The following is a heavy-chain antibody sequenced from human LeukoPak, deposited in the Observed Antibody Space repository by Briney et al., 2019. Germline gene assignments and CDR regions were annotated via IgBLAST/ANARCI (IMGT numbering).Heavy chain of an antibody. Sequence: SVKVSCKASGGTFSSYAISWVRQAPGQGLEWMGGIIPIFGTANYAQKFRGRVTITADKSTSTVYMELSSLRSEDTAVYYCGVGATPDAFDIWGQGTMVTVSS. V-gene: IGHV1-69*06. CDR1: GGTFSSYA. D-gene: IGHD1-26*01. CDR2: IIPIFGTA. CDR3: GVGATPDAFDI. J-gene: IGHJ3*02.